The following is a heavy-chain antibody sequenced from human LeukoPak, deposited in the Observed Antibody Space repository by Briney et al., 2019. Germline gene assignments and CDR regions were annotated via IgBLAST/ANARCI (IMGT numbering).Heavy chain of an antibody. J-gene: IGHJ4*02. CDR1: GYTFTGYY. CDR2: INPNSGGT. Sequence: ASVKVSCKASGYTFTGYYMHWVRQAPGQGLEWMGRINPNSGGTNYAQKFQGRVTMTRDTSISTAYVELGRLRSDDTAVYYCARAEGSTIFGVVPNLYYFDYWGQGTLVTVSS. D-gene: IGHD3-3*01. CDR3: ARAEGSTIFGVVPNLYYFDY. V-gene: IGHV1-2*06.